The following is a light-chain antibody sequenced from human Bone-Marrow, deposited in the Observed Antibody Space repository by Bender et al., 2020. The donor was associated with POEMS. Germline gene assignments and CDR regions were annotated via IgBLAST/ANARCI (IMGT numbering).Light chain of an antibody. CDR1: SSDIGAHNY. J-gene: IGLJ2*01. Sequence: QSALTQPPSASGSPGQSVTISCTGTSSDIGAHNYVSWFQQHPGKAPKLMISEVTKRPSGVPDRFSGSKSGTSASLAISGLRSDDEADYYCAAWDDSLSGSWVFDGGTKLTVL. CDR2: EVT. V-gene: IGLV2-8*01. CDR3: AAWDDSLSGSWV.